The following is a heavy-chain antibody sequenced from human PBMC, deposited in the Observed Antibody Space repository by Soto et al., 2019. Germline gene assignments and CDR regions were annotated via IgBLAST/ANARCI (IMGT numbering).Heavy chain of an antibody. Sequence: QVHLVQSGAEVTKPGASVKVSCKASGYTFTNYYIHWVRQAPGQGLEWLGIIRPSGGRTEYAQRFQVRVTMTRDTSTSTVYMELTSLKSEDTAVYYCAREPNESYYFDYWGQGTLVTVSS. CDR2: IRPSGGRT. CDR1: GYTFTNYY. D-gene: IGHD5-18*01. V-gene: IGHV1-46*01. CDR3: AREPNESYYFDY. J-gene: IGHJ4*02.